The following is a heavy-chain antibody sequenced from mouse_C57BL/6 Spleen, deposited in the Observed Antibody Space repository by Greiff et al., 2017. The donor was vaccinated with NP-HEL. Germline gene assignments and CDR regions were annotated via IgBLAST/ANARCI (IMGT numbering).Heavy chain of an antibody. CDR2: IYPGGGYT. J-gene: IGHJ4*01. CDR1: GYTFTNYW. V-gene: IGHV1-63*01. CDR3: ARLGGSGMDY. Sequence: QVQLKQSGAELVRPGTSVKMSCKASGYTFTNYWIGWAKQRPGHGLEWIGDIYPGGGYTNYNEKFKGKATLTADKSSSTAYMQFSSLTSEDSAIYYCARLGGSGMDYWGQGTSVTVSS. D-gene: IGHD1-1*01.